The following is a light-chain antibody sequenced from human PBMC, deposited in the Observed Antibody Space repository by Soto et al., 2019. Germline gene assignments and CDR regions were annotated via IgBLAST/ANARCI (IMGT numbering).Light chain of an antibody. V-gene: IGKV3-11*01. CDR2: DAS. Sequence: EIVLTQSPATLSLSPGEGATLSCRASQSVSYYLAWYQQKSGQAPRLLISDASSRATGIPARFSGSGSGADFTLTISSLEPEDFAVYYCQQRYNWPLTFGGGTKLEI. J-gene: IGKJ4*01. CDR1: QSVSYY. CDR3: QQRYNWPLT.